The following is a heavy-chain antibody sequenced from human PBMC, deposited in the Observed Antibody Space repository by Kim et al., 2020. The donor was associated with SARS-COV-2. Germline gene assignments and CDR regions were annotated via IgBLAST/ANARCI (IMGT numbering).Heavy chain of an antibody. Sequence: GESLKISCKGSGYSFTSYWIGWVRQMPGKGLEWMGIIYPGDSDTRYSPSFQGQVTISADKSISTAYLQWGSLKASYTAMYYCARLRGAINYYDSSGPLPDYWGQGTLVTVSS. D-gene: IGHD3-22*01. CDR1: GYSFTSYW. CDR3: ARLRGAINYYDSSGPLPDY. CDR2: IYPGDSDT. V-gene: IGHV5-51*01. J-gene: IGHJ4*02.